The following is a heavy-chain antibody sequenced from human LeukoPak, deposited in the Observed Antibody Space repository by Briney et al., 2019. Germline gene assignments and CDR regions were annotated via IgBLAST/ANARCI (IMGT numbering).Heavy chain of an antibody. CDR3: ARRTVTTLPYAMDV. V-gene: IGHV3-48*01. CDR1: GFTFSTCI. J-gene: IGHJ6*02. CDR2: ISSTGRTI. Sequence: GGSLRPSCAASGFTFSTCIMNWVPQAPGKGLEWVSYISSTGRTILYADSVKGRFTISRDNAKNSLYLQLNSVRAEDTAVYYCARRTVTTLPYAMDVWGQGTTVTVSS. D-gene: IGHD4-11*01.